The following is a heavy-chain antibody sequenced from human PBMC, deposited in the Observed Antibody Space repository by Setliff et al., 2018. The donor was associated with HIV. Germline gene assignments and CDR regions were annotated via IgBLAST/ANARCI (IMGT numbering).Heavy chain of an antibody. Sequence: PSETLSLTCAVYGGSFSGYYWSWIRQPPGKGLEWIGEIHHSGSTNYNPSLKSRVTMSVDTSKNQFSLRLTSVTAADTAVYYCASMYSNHGRYYYYYMDVWGKGATVTVSS. V-gene: IGHV4-34*01. CDR1: GGSFSGYY. CDR3: ASMYSNHGRYYYYYMDV. CDR2: IHHSGST. D-gene: IGHD4-4*01. J-gene: IGHJ6*03.